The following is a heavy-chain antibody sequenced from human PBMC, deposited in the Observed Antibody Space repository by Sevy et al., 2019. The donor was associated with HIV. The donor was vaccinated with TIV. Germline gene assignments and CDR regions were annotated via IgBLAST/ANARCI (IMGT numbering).Heavy chain of an antibody. J-gene: IGHJ4*02. CDR1: GYSFANYW. CDR2: IYPGDYDT. CDR3: ARSVTGTTSFDY. V-gene: IGHV5-51*01. D-gene: IGHD1-7*01. Sequence: GESLKISCKGSGYSFANYWIGWVRQMPGKGLEWMGIIYPGDYDTRYSPSFQGQGIISADKSVSTAYLQWSSLKASGTAMYYCARSVTGTTSFDYWGQGTLVTVSS.